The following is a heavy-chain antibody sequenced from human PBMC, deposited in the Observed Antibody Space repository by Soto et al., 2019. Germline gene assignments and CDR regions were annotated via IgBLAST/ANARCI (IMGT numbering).Heavy chain of an antibody. Sequence: ASVKVCCKASGYTFTGYYRHWVRQAPGQGLEWMGWINPNSGGTNYAQKFQGWVTMTRDTSISTAYMELSRLRSDDTAVYYCASSITMVRGVFGAFDIWGQGTMVTVSS. CDR1: GYTFTGYY. V-gene: IGHV1-2*04. J-gene: IGHJ3*02. CDR2: INPNSGGT. CDR3: ASSITMVRGVFGAFDI. D-gene: IGHD3-10*01.